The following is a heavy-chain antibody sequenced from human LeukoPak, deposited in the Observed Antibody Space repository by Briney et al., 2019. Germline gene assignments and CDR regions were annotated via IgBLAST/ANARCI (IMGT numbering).Heavy chain of an antibody. V-gene: IGHV3-30*18. J-gene: IGHJ5*02. CDR1: GFTFSSYG. CDR3: VKDIRSGFYSGGCFDP. CDR2: ISYDGSNK. Sequence: GGSLRLSCAASGFTFSSYGMHRVRQAPGKGLEWVAVISYDGSNKYYADSVKGRFTISRDNSKNTLYLQMNSLRVEDTALYYCVKDIRSGFYSGGCFDPWGQGTPVTVSS. D-gene: IGHD1-26*01.